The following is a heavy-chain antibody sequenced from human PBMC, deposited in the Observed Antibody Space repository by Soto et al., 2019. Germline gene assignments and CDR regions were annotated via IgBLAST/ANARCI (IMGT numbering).Heavy chain of an antibody. V-gene: IGHV1-46*01. J-gene: IGHJ6*02. Sequence: QVQLVQSGAEVKKPGASVKVSCKASGFTFTNYFFHWVRQAPRQGIEWMGIISPSDGSTNYVQSLQGRVTMTSDTSTSTVYMELSSLRSEDTAVYYCARGDGRGSSGFYYYYGMDVWGHGTTVTVSS. CDR1: GFTFTNYF. CDR3: ARGDGRGSSGFYYYYGMDV. CDR2: ISPSDGST. D-gene: IGHD6-25*01.